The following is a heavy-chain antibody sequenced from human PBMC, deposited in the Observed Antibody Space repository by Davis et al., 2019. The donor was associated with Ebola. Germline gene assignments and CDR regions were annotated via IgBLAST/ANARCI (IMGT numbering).Heavy chain of an antibody. CDR2: ISSSGSYI. J-gene: IGHJ5*02. V-gene: IGHV3-21*01. D-gene: IGHD2-15*01. CDR3: ARDGGCGTSCYGFDP. Sequence: PGGSLRLSCAASGFTFATYPMTWVRQTPGKGLEWVSSISSSGSYIYYADSVKGRFTISRDNAKNSLYLQMSSLRVEDTALYYCARDGGCGTSCYGFDPWGQGILVTVSS. CDR1: GFTFATYP.